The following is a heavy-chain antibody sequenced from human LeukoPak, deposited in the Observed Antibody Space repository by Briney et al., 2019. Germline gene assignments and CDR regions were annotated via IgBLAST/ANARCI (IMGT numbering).Heavy chain of an antibody. Sequence: PGGSLRLSCAASGFTFSSYAMSWVRQAPGEELEWGSAISGSGGSTYYADSVKGRFTISRDNSKNTLYLQMNSLRAEDTAVYYCANVVPLYRAAAGSDQQLYYWGQGTLVTVSS. D-gene: IGHD6-13*01. CDR2: ISGSGGST. CDR3: ANVVPLYRAAAGSDQQLYY. V-gene: IGHV3-23*01. J-gene: IGHJ4*02. CDR1: GFTFSSYA.